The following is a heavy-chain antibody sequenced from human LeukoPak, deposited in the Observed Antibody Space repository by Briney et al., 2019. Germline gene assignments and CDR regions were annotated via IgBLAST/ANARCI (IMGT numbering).Heavy chain of an antibody. CDR3: ARDRRFDP. V-gene: IGHV3-21*01. CDR1: GFTFIRYS. J-gene: IGHJ5*02. CDR2: ISSSSSYI. Sequence: GGSLRLSCAASGFTFIRYSMNWVRQAPGKGLEWVSSISSSSSYIYYADSVKGRFTISRDNAKNSLYLQMNSLTAEDTAVYCCARDRRFDPWGQGTLVTVSS.